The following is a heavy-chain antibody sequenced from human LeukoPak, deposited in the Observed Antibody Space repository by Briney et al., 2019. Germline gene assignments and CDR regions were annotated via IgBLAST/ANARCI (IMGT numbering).Heavy chain of an antibody. J-gene: IGHJ4*02. Sequence: GGSLRLSCAAPGFTFSSYAMSWVRQAPGKGLEWASAISGSGGSTYYADSVKGRFTISRDNSKNTLYLQMNSLRAEDTAVYYCPVGFFYDYWGQGTLVTVSS. CDR3: PVGFFYDY. CDR2: ISGSGGST. V-gene: IGHV3-23*01. D-gene: IGHD3-3*01. CDR1: GFTFSSYA.